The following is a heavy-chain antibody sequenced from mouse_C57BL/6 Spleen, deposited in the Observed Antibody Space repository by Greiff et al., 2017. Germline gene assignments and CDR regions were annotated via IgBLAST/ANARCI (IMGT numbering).Heavy chain of an antibody. J-gene: IGHJ4*01. V-gene: IGHV1-52*01. D-gene: IGHD4-1*01. Sequence: QVQLQQPGAELVRPGSSVKLSCKASGYTFTSYWMHWVKQRPIQGLEWIGNIDPSDSETHYNQKFKDKATLTVDKASSTAYMQLSSLTSEDSAVYYCARAGSSHMDDWGQGTSVTVSS. CDR1: GYTFTSYW. CDR2: IDPSDSET. CDR3: ARAGSSHMDD.